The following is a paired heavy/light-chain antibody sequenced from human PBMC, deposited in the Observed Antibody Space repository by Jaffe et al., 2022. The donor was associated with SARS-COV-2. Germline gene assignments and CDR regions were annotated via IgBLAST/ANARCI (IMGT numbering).Heavy chain of an antibody. CDR3: ALAVAGRHFDY. CDR1: GASINRGSYY. V-gene: IGHV4-61*02. Sequence: QVQLQESGPGLVKPSQTLSLTCTVSGASINRGSYYWNWIRQPAGKGLEWIGRFYTSGTTSHNPSLNSRVTISADTSKNQFSLRLTSVTAADTAIYYCALAVAGRHFDYWGPGTLVTVSS. J-gene: IGHJ4*02. D-gene: IGHD6-19*01. CDR2: FYTSGTT.
Light chain of an antibody. J-gene: IGKJ4*01. V-gene: IGKV4-1*01. Sequence: DIVMTQSPDSLAVSLGERATINCKSSQSLLFTSNNKSYLAWYQQKPGQPPKLLIYWASTRESGVPDRFSGSGSGTDFTLSISSLQAEDVAVYYCQQYYSSPLTFGGGAKVEIK. CDR1: QSLLFTSNNKSY. CDR2: WAS. CDR3: QQYYSSPLT.